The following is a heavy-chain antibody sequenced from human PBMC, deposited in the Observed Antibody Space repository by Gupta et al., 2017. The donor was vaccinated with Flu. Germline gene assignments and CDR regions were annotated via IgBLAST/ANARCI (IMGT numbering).Heavy chain of an antibody. J-gene: IGHJ5*02. D-gene: IGHD2-2*02. CDR3: AREKFCSTASCYRWFDP. CDR2: VNPHSGST. CDR1: GYTFTDYY. Sequence: VQLVQSGTDVKKPGASLKVSCKASGYTFTDYYIPWVRQAPGQGLEWMGRVNPHSGSTNFEQKFQGRVTLAMDTSISTAYMELTRLRSDDTAVYYCAREKFCSTASCYRWFDPWGQGTLVIVSS. V-gene: IGHV1-2*06.